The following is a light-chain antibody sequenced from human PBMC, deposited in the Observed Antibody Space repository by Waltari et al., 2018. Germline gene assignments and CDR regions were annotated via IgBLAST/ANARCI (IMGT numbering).Light chain of an antibody. CDR3: QQYNSYPWT. CDR1: QSISSW. V-gene: IGKV1-5*03. J-gene: IGKJ2*02. Sequence: DIQMTQSPSTLSTSVGDRVTITYRASQSISSWLAWYQQKPGKAPKLLIYKASSLESGVPSRFSGSGSGTEFTLTISSLQPDDFATYYCQQYNSYPWTFGQGTKLEIK. CDR2: KAS.